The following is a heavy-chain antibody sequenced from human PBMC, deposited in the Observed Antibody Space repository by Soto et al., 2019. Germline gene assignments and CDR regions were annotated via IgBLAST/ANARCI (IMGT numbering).Heavy chain of an antibody. CDR2: ISSSSSYI. CDR3: ARVIYGDYYYYGMDV. D-gene: IGHD4-17*01. CDR1: GFTFSSYS. V-gene: IGHV3-21*01. J-gene: IGHJ6*02. Sequence: GGSLRLSCAASGFTFSSYSMNWVRQAPGKGLEWVSSISSSSSYIYYADSVKGRFTISRDNAKNSLYLQMNSLRAEDTAVYYCARVIYGDYYYYGMDVWGQGTTVTVSS.